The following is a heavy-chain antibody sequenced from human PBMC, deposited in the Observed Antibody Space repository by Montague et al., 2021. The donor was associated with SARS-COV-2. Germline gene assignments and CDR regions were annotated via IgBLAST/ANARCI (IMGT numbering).Heavy chain of an antibody. CDR2: KKNSGST. J-gene: IGHJ6*01. Sequence: KKNSGSTNYNPSLTSRVTITVYTSKNQFSVKLSSVTAADTAVYFCAGVRYYGSGTSVGMYVWGQGTRVTCSS. D-gene: IGHD3-10*01. V-gene: IGHV4-34*01. CDR3: AGVRYYGSGTSVGMYV.